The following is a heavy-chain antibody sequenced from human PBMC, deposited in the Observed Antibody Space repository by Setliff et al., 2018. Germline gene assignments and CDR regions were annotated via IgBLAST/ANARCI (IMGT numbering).Heavy chain of an antibody. Sequence: SETLSLTCTVSGVSISSSTYYWGWIRQPPGKELEWIGSIYYSGSTFYNLSLKSRVTISVDTSKNQFSLKLGSVTAADTAVYYCARVSAIDKRVDYWGQGTLVTVSS. CDR2: IYYSGST. CDR3: ARVSAIDKRVDY. D-gene: IGHD3-22*01. V-gene: IGHV4-39*01. CDR1: GVSISSSTYY. J-gene: IGHJ4*02.